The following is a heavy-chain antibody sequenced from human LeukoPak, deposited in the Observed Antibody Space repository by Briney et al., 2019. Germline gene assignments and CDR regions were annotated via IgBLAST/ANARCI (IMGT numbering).Heavy chain of an antibody. D-gene: IGHD5-18*01. CDR2: IYHSGST. CDR3: AREQGYSFAFDP. Sequence: PSETLSLTCTVSGGSISSSSYYWGWIRQPPGKGLEWIGYIYHSGSTYYNPSLKSRVTISVDRSKNQFSLKLSSVTAADTAVYYCAREQGYSFAFDPWGQGTLITVSS. CDR1: GGSISSSSYY. J-gene: IGHJ5*02. V-gene: IGHV4-30-2*01.